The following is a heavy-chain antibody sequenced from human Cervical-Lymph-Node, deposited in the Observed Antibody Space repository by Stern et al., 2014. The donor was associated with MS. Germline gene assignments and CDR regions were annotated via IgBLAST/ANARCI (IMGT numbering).Heavy chain of an antibody. D-gene: IGHD2/OR15-2a*01. CDR3: ARHEVDEYFPL. J-gene: IGHJ4*02. CDR2: IYPGDSET. V-gene: IGHV5-51*01. CDR1: GYNFNIYW. Sequence: VQLVQSGPEVKKPAESLKISCKGSGYNFNIYWIGWVRQLPGKGLEWMGIIYPGDSETKYSPSFEGQVTISADKSITTAYLQWGSLKASDTAIYYCARHEVDEYFPLWGQGTLVTVAS.